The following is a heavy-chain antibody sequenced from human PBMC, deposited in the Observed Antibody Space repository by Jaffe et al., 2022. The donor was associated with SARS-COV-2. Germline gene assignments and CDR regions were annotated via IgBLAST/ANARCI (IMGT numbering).Heavy chain of an antibody. CDR2: IIPILGIA. Sequence: QVQLVQSGAEVKKPGSSVKVSCKASGGTFSSYTISWVRQAPGQGLEWMGRIIPILGIANYAQKFQGRVTITADKSTSTAYMELSSLRSEDTAVYYCARVTGGPNSYGAFDYWGQGTLVTVSS. CDR1: GGTFSSYT. D-gene: IGHD5-18*01. J-gene: IGHJ4*02. CDR3: ARVTGGPNSYGAFDY. V-gene: IGHV1-69*02.